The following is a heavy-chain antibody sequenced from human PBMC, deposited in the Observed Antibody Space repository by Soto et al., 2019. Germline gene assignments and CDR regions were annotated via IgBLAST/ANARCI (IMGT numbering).Heavy chain of an antibody. Sequence: GSLRLSCAASGFTFSSYAMHWVRQAPGKGLEWVAVISYDGSNKYYADSVKGRFTISRDNSKNTLYLQMNSLRAEDTAVYYCATIEGSGSYYVVPPSFDYWGQGTLVTVSS. V-gene: IGHV3-30-3*01. CDR3: ATIEGSGSYYVVPPSFDY. J-gene: IGHJ4*02. CDR1: GFTFSSYA. CDR2: ISYDGSNK. D-gene: IGHD1-26*01.